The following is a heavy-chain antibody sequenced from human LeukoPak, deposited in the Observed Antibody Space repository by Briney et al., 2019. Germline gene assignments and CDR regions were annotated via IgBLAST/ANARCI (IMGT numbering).Heavy chain of an antibody. CDR3: ARAYCTGGSCLYYYYYGMDV. CDR2: INAGNGNT. V-gene: IGHV1-3*01. Sequence: EASVTVSCTASGYTFSSHTMHWVRQAPGQRLEWMGWINAGNGNTKYSQKFQGRVTITRDTSASTAYMELRSLRSEDTAVYYCARAYCTGGSCLYYYYYGMDVWGQGTTVTVSS. CDR1: GYTFSSHT. D-gene: IGHD2-15*01. J-gene: IGHJ6*02.